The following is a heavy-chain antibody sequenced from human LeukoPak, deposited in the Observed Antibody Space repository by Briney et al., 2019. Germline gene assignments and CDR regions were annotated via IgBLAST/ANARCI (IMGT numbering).Heavy chain of an antibody. Sequence: ASVKVSCKASGGTFSSYAISRVRQAPGQGLEWMGRIIPILGIADYAQKFQGRVTITADKSTSTAYMELSSLRSEDTAVYYCARGGIAAAGTHAFDIWGQGTMVTVSS. CDR2: IIPILGIA. CDR3: ARGGIAAAGTHAFDI. CDR1: GGTFSSYA. V-gene: IGHV1-69*04. J-gene: IGHJ3*02. D-gene: IGHD6-13*01.